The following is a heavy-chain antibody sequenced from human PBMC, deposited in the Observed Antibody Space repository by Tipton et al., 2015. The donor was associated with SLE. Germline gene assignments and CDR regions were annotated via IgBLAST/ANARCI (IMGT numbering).Heavy chain of an antibody. CDR2: MNPNSGNT. V-gene: IGHV1-8*01. J-gene: IGHJ1*01. D-gene: IGHD4-17*01. Sequence: QSGAEEKKPGASVKVSCKASGYTFTSYDINWERQATGQGLEWMGWMNPNSGNTGYAQKFQGRVTMTRNTSISTAYMELSSLRSEDTAVYYCAASYRDYVEYFQHWGQGTLVTVSS. CDR1: GYTFTSYD. CDR3: AASYRDYVEYFQH.